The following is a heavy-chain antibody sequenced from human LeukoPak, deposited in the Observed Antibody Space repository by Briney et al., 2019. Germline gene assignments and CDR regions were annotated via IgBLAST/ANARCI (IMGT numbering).Heavy chain of an antibody. CDR2: ISSSSSYI. CDR1: GFTFSSYS. Sequence: GGSLRLSCAASGFTFSSYSMNWVRQAPGKGLEWVSSISSSSSYIYYADSVKGRFTISRDNAKNSLYLQMNSLRAEDKAVYYCARGSVGGVVVAAMTPDAEYFQHWGQGTLVTVSS. J-gene: IGHJ1*01. CDR3: ARGSVGGVVVAAMTPDAEYFQH. D-gene: IGHD2-15*01. V-gene: IGHV3-21*01.